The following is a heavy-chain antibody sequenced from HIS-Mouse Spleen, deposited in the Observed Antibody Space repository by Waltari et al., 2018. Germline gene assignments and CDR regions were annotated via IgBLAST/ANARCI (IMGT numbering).Heavy chain of an antibody. CDR2: INPNSGGT. D-gene: IGHD2-2*01. CDR1: GYTFTGYY. Sequence: QVQLVQSGAEVKKPGASVKVSCKASGYTFTGYYMHWGGQAPGQGLEWMGWINPNSGGTNYAQKFRGRVSVTRERSISTAYMEVSRLRSDDTAVYYCASSVPTRGFDYWGQGTLVTVSS. V-gene: IGHV1-2*02. J-gene: IGHJ4*02. CDR3: ASSVPTRGFDY.